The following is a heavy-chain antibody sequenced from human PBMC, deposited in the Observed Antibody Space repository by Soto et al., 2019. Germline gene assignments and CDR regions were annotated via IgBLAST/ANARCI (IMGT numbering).Heavy chain of an antibody. CDR2: ISGSGGST. Sequence: EVQLLESGGGLVQPGGSLRLSCAASGFTFSSYAMSWVRQAPGKGLEWVSAISGSGGSTYYADSVKGRFTISRDNSKNTLYLQMNSLGAEDTAVYYCAKDPVVVVAAPTPDYFDYWGQGTLVTVSS. D-gene: IGHD2-15*01. CDR3: AKDPVVVVAAPTPDYFDY. V-gene: IGHV3-23*01. CDR1: GFTFSSYA. J-gene: IGHJ4*02.